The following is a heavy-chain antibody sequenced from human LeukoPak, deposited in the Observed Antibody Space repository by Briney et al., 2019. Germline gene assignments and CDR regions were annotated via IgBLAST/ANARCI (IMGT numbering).Heavy chain of an antibody. CDR3: ARVVVITSRDYYYYYMDV. CDR1: GGSISSSSYY. CDR2: IYYSGST. J-gene: IGHJ6*03. Sequence: SETLSLTCTVSGGSISSSSYYWGWVRQPPGKGLEWNGSIYYSGSTYYNPSLKSRVTISVDTSKNQFSLKLSSVTAADTAVYYCARVVVITSRDYYYYYMDVWGEGTTVTVSS. V-gene: IGHV4-39*07. D-gene: IGHD3-22*01.